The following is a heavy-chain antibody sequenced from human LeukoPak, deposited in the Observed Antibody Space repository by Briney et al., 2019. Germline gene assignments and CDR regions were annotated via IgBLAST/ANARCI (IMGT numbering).Heavy chain of an antibody. V-gene: IGHV4-61*02. CDR3: ARVDGYIYYFDY. D-gene: IGHD5-24*01. J-gene: IGHJ4*02. CDR1: GGSISSGSYY. Sequence: SETLSLTCTVSGGSISSGSYYWSWIRQPAGKGLEWIGRIYTSGSTNYNPSLKSRVTISVDTSKNQFSLKLSSVTAADTAVYYCARVDGYIYYFDYWGQGTLVTVSS. CDR2: IYTSGST.